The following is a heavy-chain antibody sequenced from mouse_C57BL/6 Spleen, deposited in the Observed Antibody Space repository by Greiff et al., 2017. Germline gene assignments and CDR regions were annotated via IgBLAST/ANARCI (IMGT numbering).Heavy chain of an antibody. Sequence: QVQLQQSGAELMKPGASVKLSCKATGYTFTGYWIEWVKQRPGHGLEWIGEILPGRGSTNYNEKFKGKATFTADTSSNTAYMQLSSLTTEDSAIYYCARANYYGSSYGYFDVWGTGTTVTVSS. CDR3: ARANYYGSSYGYFDV. CDR2: ILPGRGST. V-gene: IGHV1-9*01. D-gene: IGHD1-1*01. J-gene: IGHJ1*03. CDR1: GYTFTGYW.